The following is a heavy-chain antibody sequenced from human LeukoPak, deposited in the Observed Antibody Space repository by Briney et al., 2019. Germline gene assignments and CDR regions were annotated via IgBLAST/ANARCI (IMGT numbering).Heavy chain of an antibody. V-gene: IGHV4-59*12. CDR1: GVSISNYC. D-gene: IGHD3-10*01. J-gene: IGHJ4*02. CDR2: FSDSGTT. CDR3: AGTYCASGNYWATFGF. Sequence: SETLSLTCTVSGVSISNYCWSWIRQPPGKGLEYIGCFSDSGTTDYNPSLRSRVTISIDTSKNQFSLRLTSVAPADTAFYYCAGTYCASGNYWATFGFWGQGTLVTVS.